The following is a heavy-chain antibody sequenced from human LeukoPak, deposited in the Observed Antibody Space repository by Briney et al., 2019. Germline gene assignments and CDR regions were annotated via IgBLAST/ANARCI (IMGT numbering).Heavy chain of an antibody. CDR3: ARVGPPLWLRSDYYYGMDV. J-gene: IGHJ6*02. D-gene: IGHD5-12*01. Sequence: ASVKVSCKASGYTFTSYDINWVRQATGQGLEWMGWMNPNSGNTGYAQKFQGRVTMTRNTSISTAYMELSSLRSEDTAVYYCARVGPPLWLRSDYYYGMDVWGQGTTVTVSS. CDR1: GYTFTSYD. CDR2: MNPNSGNT. V-gene: IGHV1-8*01.